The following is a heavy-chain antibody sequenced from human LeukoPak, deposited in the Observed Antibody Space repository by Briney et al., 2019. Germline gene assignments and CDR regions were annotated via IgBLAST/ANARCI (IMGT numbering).Heavy chain of an antibody. D-gene: IGHD2-15*01. Sequence: GGSLRLSCAASGFTFSSYAMSWVRQAPGKGLEWVSAITNTGLSTYYADSVKGRFTISRDNSKNTLYVQMNSLRAEDTAVYYCAKQLGYCSDGSCYFPYWGQGTLVTVSS. CDR1: GFTFSSYA. V-gene: IGHV3-23*01. CDR3: AKQLGYCSDGSCYFPY. J-gene: IGHJ4*02. CDR2: ITNTGLST.